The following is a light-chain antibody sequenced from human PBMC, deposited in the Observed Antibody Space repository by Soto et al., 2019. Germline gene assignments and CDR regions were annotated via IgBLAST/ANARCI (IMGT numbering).Light chain of an antibody. CDR2: GTS. CDR3: QQYGSSPLT. CDR1: QYVSTTF. Sequence: EIVLTQSPGTLSLSPGERATLSCRASQYVSTTFFAWYQQKPGQAPSLLIYGTSNRATGIPDRFSGSGYGTDFTLTISRPEPEDFAVYYCQQYGSSPLTFGGGTRMEIK. J-gene: IGKJ4*01. V-gene: IGKV3-20*01.